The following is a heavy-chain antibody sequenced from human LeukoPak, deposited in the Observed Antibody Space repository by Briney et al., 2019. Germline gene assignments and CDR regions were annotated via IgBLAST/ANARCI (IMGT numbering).Heavy chain of an antibody. V-gene: IGHV4-59*08. CDR1: GGSISSYY. CDR2: TYYSGST. J-gene: IGHJ3*02. D-gene: IGHD3-9*01. CDR3: ARPRVYYDILTGYSQAAFDI. Sequence: SETLSLTCTVSGGSISSYYWSWTRQPPGKGLEWIGYTYYSGSTNYNPSLKSRVTISVDTSKNQFSLKLSSVTAADTAVYYCARPRVYYDILTGYSQAAFDIWGQGTMVTVSS.